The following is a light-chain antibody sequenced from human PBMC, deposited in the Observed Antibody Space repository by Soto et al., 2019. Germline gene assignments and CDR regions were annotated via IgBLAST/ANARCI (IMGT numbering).Light chain of an antibody. Sequence: EIVLTQSPGTLSLSPGERATLSCRASQSITNNYLAWYQQKPGRAHRLLIYGASSRATGIPDRFSGSGSGTDFPLTISRLEPEDFAMYYCQQYGYLVTFGGGPKVEIK. CDR3: QQYGYLVT. CDR2: GAS. CDR1: QSITNNY. J-gene: IGKJ4*01. V-gene: IGKV3-20*01.